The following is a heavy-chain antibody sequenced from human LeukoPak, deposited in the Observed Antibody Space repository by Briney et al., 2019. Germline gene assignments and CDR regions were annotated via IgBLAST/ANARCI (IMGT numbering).Heavy chain of an antibody. V-gene: IGHV1-2*02. CDR2: INPNSGGT. D-gene: IGHD1-1*01. CDR3: AVLEQLTDY. CDR1: GYTFTDYY. J-gene: IGHJ4*02. Sequence: ASVKVSCKASGYTFTDYYIHWVRQAPGQGLEWMGWINPNSGGTNSAQKFQGRVTMTRDTSISTAHMELSSLKSDDTAVYYCAVLEQLTDYWGQGTLVTVSS.